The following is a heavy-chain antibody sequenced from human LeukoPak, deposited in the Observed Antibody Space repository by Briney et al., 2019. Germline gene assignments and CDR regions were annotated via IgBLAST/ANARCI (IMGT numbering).Heavy chain of an antibody. Sequence: AGGSLRLSCAASGFTFSSYAMHWVRQAPGKGLEWVAFIHYDGGNNYYADSVKGRFTISRDNAKNSLYLQMNSLRAEDTAVYYCARGGYYDSSASPSYWGQGTLVTVSS. CDR3: ARGGYYDSSASPSY. CDR1: GFTFSSYA. V-gene: IGHV3-30*02. CDR2: IHYDGGNN. J-gene: IGHJ4*02. D-gene: IGHD3-22*01.